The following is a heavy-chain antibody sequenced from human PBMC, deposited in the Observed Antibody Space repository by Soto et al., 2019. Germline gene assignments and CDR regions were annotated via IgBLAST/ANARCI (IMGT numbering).Heavy chain of an antibody. Sequence: GGSLRLSCAASGFTFSSYAMSWVRQAPGKGLEWVSAISGRGGSTYYADSVKGRFTISRDNSKNTLYLQMNSLRAEDTAVYYCASGGEMKYYDSNGYLYWGQGTLVTVS. V-gene: IGHV3-23*01. CDR3: ASGGEMKYYDSNGYLY. CDR2: ISGRGGST. J-gene: IGHJ4*02. D-gene: IGHD3-22*01. CDR1: GFTFSSYA.